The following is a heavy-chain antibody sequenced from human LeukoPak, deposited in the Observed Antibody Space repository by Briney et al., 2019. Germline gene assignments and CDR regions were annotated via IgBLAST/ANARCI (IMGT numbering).Heavy chain of an antibody. J-gene: IGHJ4*02. V-gene: IGHV3-30*04. Sequence: GGSLRLSCVASGFIFRDHAFHWVRQSPDKGLEWVALIGSDGTKKYYADSVQGRFTVSRENSKNTLFLQMDAVRADDTAVYFCAVHMASTRLFDSWGQGTLVTVSS. CDR2: IGSDGTKK. D-gene: IGHD5/OR15-5a*01. CDR3: AVHMASTRLFDS. CDR1: GFIFRDHA.